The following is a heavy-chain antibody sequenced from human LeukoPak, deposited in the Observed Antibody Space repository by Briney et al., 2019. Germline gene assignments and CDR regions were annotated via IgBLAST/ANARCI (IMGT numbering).Heavy chain of an antibody. J-gene: IGHJ4*02. CDR2: IIPILGIA. D-gene: IGHD1-7*01. CDR3: ARDGDRITGTTMVDY. V-gene: IGHV1-69*04. Sequence: SVKVSCKASGGTFSSYAISWVRQAPGQGLEWMGRIIPILGIANYAQKFQGRVTITADKSTSTAYMELSSLRSEDTAVYYCARDGDRITGTTMVDYWGQGTLVTVSS. CDR1: GGTFSSYA.